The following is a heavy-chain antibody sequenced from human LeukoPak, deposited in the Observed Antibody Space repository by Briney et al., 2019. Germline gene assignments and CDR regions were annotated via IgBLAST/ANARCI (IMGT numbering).Heavy chain of an antibody. V-gene: IGHV4-34*01. J-gene: IGHJ4*02. CDR1: GGSFSGYY. CDR3: ARGLRYSYGHRPPPFDY. D-gene: IGHD5-18*01. CDR2: INHSGST. Sequence: PSETLSLTCAVYGGSFSGYYWSWIRQPPGKGLEWIGEINHSGSTNYNPSLKSRVTISVDTSKNQFSLKLSSVTAADTAVYYCARGLRYSYGHRPPPFDYWGQGTLVTVSS.